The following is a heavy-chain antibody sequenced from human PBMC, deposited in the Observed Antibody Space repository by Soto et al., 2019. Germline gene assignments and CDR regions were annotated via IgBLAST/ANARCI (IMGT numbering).Heavy chain of an antibody. V-gene: IGHV4-39*01. J-gene: IGHJ4*02. D-gene: IGHD3-10*01. CDR1: GGSISSSSYY. CDR3: ARRRSGSLGGYYFDY. CDR2: SYYSGST. Sequence: QLQLQESGPGLVKPSETLSLTCTVSGGSISSSSYYWGWIRQPPGKGLEWIGSSYYSGSTYYNPSLKSRVTISVDTSRNQCSLTLSSVTAADTAVYYCARRRSGSLGGYYFDYWGQGTLVTVSS.